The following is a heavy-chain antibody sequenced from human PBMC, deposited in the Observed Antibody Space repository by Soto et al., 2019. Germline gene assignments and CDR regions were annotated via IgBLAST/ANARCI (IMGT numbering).Heavy chain of an antibody. Sequence: GSLRLCCAASGFRVWSWWMGWVRQAPGKGLEWVANIKEDGSERYHVDSVKGRFTISRDNAKSSLYLQMNGLRVEDTAVYYCVKGGTNFDSWGQGPLVTVSS. CDR1: GFRVWSWW. V-gene: IGHV3-7*03. CDR2: IKEDGSER. D-gene: IGHD2-8*01. J-gene: IGHJ5*01. CDR3: VKGGTNFDS.